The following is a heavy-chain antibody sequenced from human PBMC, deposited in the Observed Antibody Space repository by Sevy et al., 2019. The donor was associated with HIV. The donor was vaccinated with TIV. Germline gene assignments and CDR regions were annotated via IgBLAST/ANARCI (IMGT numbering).Heavy chain of an antibody. CDR1: EFTFSIYW. CDR3: TSDRGKARILMFREMVSLRAEETAVYYGVRGGGLPLGYCGGGSCYGYYYGMDV. Sequence: GGSLRLSCAASEFTFSIYWMTWVRQAPGKGLEWVASIKQDGSEKYYVDSVNGRFTISRDNAKNSLYLQMVSLRAGDCGNGRFTSDRGKARILMFREMVSLRAEETAVYYGVRGGGLPLGYCGGGSCYGYYYGMDVWGQGTTVTVSS. J-gene: IGHJ6*02. D-gene: IGHD3-10*02. V-gene: IGHV3-7*01. CDR2: IKQDGSEK.